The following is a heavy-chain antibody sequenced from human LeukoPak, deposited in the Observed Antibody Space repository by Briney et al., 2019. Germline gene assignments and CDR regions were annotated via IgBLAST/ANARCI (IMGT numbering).Heavy chain of an antibody. D-gene: IGHD3-16*01. CDR1: GGAISSYY. Sequence: SETLSLTSTVSGGAISSYYWSWIRQPPGHGLEWIGYIYYSGNTNSHPSLKSRVTISVDTSKNQFSLKLSSVTAADTAVYYCARDLGSYYGMDVWGQGTTVTVSS. V-gene: IGHV4-59*01. CDR3: ARDLGSYYGMDV. CDR2: IYYSGNT. J-gene: IGHJ6*02.